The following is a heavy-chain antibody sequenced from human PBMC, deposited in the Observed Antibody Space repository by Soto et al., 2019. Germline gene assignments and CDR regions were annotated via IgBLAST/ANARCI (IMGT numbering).Heavy chain of an antibody. CDR1: GLTFGSYA. D-gene: IGHD6-19*01. V-gene: IGHV3-23*01. CDR2: ISGSGGST. J-gene: IGHJ4*02. Sequence: PGGSLGLSCAASGLTFGSYAMTWVRQAPVKGLEWVSAISGSGGSTYYADSVKGRFTISRDNSKNTLYLQMNSLRAEDTAVYYCARDHGGWERDYYFAYRGQGTLVTVSS. CDR3: ARDHGGWERDYYFAY.